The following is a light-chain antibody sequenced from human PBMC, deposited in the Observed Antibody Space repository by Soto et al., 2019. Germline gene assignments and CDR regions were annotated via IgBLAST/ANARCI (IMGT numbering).Light chain of an antibody. Sequence: QAFLTQPPGVSLAPGQTVTMAWTGTSSNIGAGSDVHWYQQLPGAAPKLLIYINKNRPSGVPDRFSGSKSGSSASLAITGLQAEDEADYYCQTYDISLSGSYVFGTGSK. V-gene: IGLV1-40*01. CDR3: QTYDISLSGSYV. J-gene: IGLJ1*01. CDR1: SSNIGAGSD. CDR2: INK.